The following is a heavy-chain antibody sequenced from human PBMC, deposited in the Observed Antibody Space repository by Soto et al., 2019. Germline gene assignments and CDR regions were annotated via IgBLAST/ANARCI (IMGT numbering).Heavy chain of an antibody. V-gene: IGHV1-2*04. CDR3: ARDLASSSWDNNYYGMDD. CDR1: GYTFTGYY. D-gene: IGHD6-13*01. CDR2: INPNSGGT. J-gene: IGHJ6*01. Sequence: ASVKVSCKASGYTFTGYYMHWVRQAPGXGLEWMGWINPNSGGTNYAQKFQGWVTMTRDTSISTAYMELSRLRSDDTAVYYCARDLASSSWDNNYYGMDDWGQGTTVTVSS.